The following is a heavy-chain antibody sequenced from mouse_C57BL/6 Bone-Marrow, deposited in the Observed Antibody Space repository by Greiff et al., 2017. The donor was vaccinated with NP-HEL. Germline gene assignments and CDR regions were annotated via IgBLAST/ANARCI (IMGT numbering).Heavy chain of an antibody. CDR2: SRNKANDYTT. CDR1: GFTFSDFY. V-gene: IGHV7-1*01. J-gene: IGHJ1*03. CDR3: ARDDYDRYFDV. Sequence: EVKVVESGGGLVQSGRSLRLSCATSGFTFSDFYMEWVRQAPGKGLEWIAASRNKANDYTTEYSASVKGRFIVSRDTSQSILYLQMNALRAEDTAIYYCARDDYDRYFDVWGTGTTVTVSS. D-gene: IGHD2-4*01.